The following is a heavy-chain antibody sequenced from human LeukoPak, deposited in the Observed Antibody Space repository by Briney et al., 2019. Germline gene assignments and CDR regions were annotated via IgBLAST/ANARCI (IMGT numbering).Heavy chain of an antibody. D-gene: IGHD3-22*01. CDR3: ACVYYDSGGYFDY. V-gene: IGHV5-51*07. J-gene: IGHJ4*02. Sequence: GESLKISCKGSGYSFTSYWIGWVHQMPGKGLEWMGIIYPGDSDTRYSPSFQGQVTISADKSISTAYLQWSSLKASDTAMYYCACVYYDSGGYFDYWGQGTLVTVSS. CDR2: IYPGDSDT. CDR1: GYSFTSYW.